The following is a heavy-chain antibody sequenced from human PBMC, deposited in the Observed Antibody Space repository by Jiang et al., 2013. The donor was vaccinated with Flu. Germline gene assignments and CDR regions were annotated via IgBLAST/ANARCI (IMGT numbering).Heavy chain of an antibody. V-gene: IGHV4-59*11. J-gene: IGHJ4*02. CDR3: ARDVYDSWTGNFDY. Sequence: SGSGLVKPSETLSLTCSVSGGSLSNHYWTWIRQSPGKGLEWIGYVSYNGVTNYNPSLKSRLAISVDTSKSQFSLNLRSVTAADSALYYCARDVYDSWTGNFDYWGRGTQVTVSS. CDR1: GGSLSNHY. D-gene: IGHD3-3*01. CDR2: VSYNGVT.